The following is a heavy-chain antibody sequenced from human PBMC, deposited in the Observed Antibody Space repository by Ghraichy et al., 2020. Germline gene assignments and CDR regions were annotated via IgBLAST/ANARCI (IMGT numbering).Heavy chain of an antibody. CDR2: ISQNGSET. V-gene: IGHV3-7*03. Sequence: GGSLRLSCAASGFTFSSYGMSWVRQAPGKGLEWVANISQNGSETYYVDSVKGRFTISRDNAKKSLYLQMNSLRGEDTAVYYCAGAHSWNDAFDIWGQGTMVTVSS. CDR1: GFTFSSYG. D-gene: IGHD1-1*01. J-gene: IGHJ3*02. CDR3: AGAHSWNDAFDI.